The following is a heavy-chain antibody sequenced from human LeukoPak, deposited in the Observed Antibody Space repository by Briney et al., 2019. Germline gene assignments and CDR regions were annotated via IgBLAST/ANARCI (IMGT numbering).Heavy chain of an antibody. CDR3: AVEGTLLGGDYY. V-gene: IGHV1-8*01. Sequence: ASVKVSCKTSGYTFNDHDINGVRQVTGQGLEWMGWMNPDSGNADYVHKFQGRVTMTRNSSTSTAYLELSSLSSDDTAVYYCAVEGTLLGGDYYWGQGTLVTVSS. J-gene: IGHJ4*02. CDR1: GYTFNDHD. CDR2: MNPDSGNA. D-gene: IGHD3-3*01.